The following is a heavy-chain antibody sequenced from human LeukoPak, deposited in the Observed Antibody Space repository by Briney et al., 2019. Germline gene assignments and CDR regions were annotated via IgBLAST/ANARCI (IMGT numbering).Heavy chain of an antibody. CDR2: ISSSGSTI. J-gene: IGHJ4*02. D-gene: IGHD1-26*01. CDR1: GFTFSDNY. CDR3: ARVAGSSMDDY. V-gene: IGHV3-11*01. Sequence: GGSLRLSCAASGFTFSDNYMSWIRQAPGKGLEWVSYISSSGSTIYYTDSVKGRFTISRDNAKNSLYLQLYSLRAEDTAVYFCARVAGSSMDDYWGQGTLVTVSS.